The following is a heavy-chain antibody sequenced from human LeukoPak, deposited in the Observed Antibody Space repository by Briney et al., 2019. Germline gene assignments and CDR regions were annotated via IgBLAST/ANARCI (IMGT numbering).Heavy chain of an antibody. J-gene: IGHJ4*02. Sequence: SETLSLTCTVSGGSISSYYWSWIRQPPGKGLEWIGYIYYSGSTNYNPSLKSRVTISVDTSKNQFSLKLSSVTAADTAVYYCARGIYESSGYYVDYWGQGTLVTVSS. CDR2: IYYSGST. CDR3: ARGIYESSGYYVDY. CDR1: GGSISSYY. D-gene: IGHD3-22*01. V-gene: IGHV4-59*01.